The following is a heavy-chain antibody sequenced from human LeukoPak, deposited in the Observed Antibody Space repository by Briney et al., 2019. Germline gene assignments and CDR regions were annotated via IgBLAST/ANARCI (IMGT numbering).Heavy chain of an antibody. CDR1: GGTFSSYA. CDR2: IIPIFGTA. V-gene: IGHV1-69*05. CDR3: ARVRNYYDSSGYYY. D-gene: IGHD3-22*01. J-gene: IGHJ4*02. Sequence: SVKVSCKASGGTFSSYAISWVRQAPGQGLEWMGGIIPIFGTANYAQKFQGRVTITTNESTSTAYMELSSLRSEDTAVYYCARVRNYYDSSGYYYWGQGTLVTVSS.